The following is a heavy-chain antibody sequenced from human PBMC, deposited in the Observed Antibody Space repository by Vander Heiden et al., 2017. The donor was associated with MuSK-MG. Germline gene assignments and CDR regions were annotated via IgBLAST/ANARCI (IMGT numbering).Heavy chain of an antibody. CDR2: IKQDGSEK. CDR3: AREINLAVAEAYDI. J-gene: IGHJ3*02. Sequence: EVQLLEYGGGLVQHGGSLRPACLASGFTLSRDWMSWVRQAPGKGLEWVANIKQDGSEKYYVDSLKGRFTISRDNAKNSLHLQMNRISAEETAVYYCAREINLAVAEAYDIWCEGTMVALSS. CDR1: GFTLSRDW. D-gene: IGHD3-16*01. V-gene: IGHV3-7*01.